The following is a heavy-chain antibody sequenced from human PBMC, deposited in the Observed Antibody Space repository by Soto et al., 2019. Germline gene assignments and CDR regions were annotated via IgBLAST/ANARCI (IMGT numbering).Heavy chain of an antibody. D-gene: IGHD6-13*01. Sequence: PSETLSLTCTVSGGNISSYYWSWIRQPPGKGLEWIGYIYYSGSTNYNPSLKSRVTISVDTSKNQFSLKLSSVTAADTAVYYCARGASSSWLDYWGQGTLVTVSS. CDR2: IYYSGST. CDR1: GGNISSYY. V-gene: IGHV4-59*01. CDR3: ARGASSSWLDY. J-gene: IGHJ4*02.